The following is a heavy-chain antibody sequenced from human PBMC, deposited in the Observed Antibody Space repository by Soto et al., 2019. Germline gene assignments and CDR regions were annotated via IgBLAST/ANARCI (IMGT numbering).Heavy chain of an antibody. CDR3: VRDRYTTASYGMDV. D-gene: IGHD6-6*01. CDR2: IWFVGGDK. J-gene: IGHJ6*02. CDR1: GFTFSNFG. Sequence: QVKLVESGGGVVRPGRSLRLSCAASGFTFSNFGMHCVRQAPGKGLEWVAVIWFVGGDKHYVDSVEGRFTISRDNSKNTVYLQMNSLRPEDTAVYYCVRDRYTTASYGMDVWGQGTTVTVSS. V-gene: IGHV3-33*01.